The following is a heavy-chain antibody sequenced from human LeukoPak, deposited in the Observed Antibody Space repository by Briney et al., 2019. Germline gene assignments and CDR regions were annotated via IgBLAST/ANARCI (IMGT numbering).Heavy chain of an antibody. CDR2: MNPNSGNT. D-gene: IGHD3-22*01. CDR3: ARVPKGAYYYDSSGSWFDP. Sequence: ASVKVSCKASGYTFTSYDINWVRQATGQGLEWMGWMNPNSGNTGYAQKFQGRVTMTRNTSISTAYMELSSLRSEDTAVYYCARVPKGAYYYDSSGSWFDPWGQGTLVTVSS. J-gene: IGHJ5*02. CDR1: GYTFTSYD. V-gene: IGHV1-8*01.